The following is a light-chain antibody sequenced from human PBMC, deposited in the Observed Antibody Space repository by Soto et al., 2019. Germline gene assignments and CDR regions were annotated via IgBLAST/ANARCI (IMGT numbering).Light chain of an antibody. V-gene: IGKV3-20*01. CDR3: QQYGSSPFT. CDR2: GAS. CDR1: QSVSSSY. Sequence: EIVLTQSPGTLSLSPGERATLSCRASQSVSSSYLAWYQHKPGQAPRPLIYGASSRATGVPDRFRGSGSGTDFTLTISRLEPEDFAVYYCQQYGSSPFTFGPGTKVDIK. J-gene: IGKJ3*01.